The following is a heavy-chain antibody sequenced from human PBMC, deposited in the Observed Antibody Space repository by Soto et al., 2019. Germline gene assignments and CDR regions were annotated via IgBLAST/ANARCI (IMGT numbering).Heavy chain of an antibody. CDR3: ARGAMALMEWFDP. D-gene: IGHD5-18*01. V-gene: IGHV3-11*06. J-gene: IGHJ5*02. Sequence: QVQLVESGGGLVKPGGSLRLSCAASGFTFSDYYMSWIRQAPGKGLEWVSYISDSSTYTNYADSVKVRFTISRDNAKNSLYLQMNSLRDEDTAVYYCARGAMALMEWFDPWGQGILVIVSS. CDR2: ISDSSTYT. CDR1: GFTFSDYY.